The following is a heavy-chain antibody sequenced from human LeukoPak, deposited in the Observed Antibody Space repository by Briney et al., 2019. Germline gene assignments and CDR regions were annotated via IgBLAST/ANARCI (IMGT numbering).Heavy chain of an antibody. CDR3: VRGDRRDY. CDR1: RFTFSTYT. V-gene: IGHV3-21*01. CDR2: ISDSGGAT. Sequence: GGSLRLSCAASRFTFSTYTMNWVRQAPGKGLQWVSSISDSGGATFYADSLRGRFTISRDNAKNSLYLQMTSLTAEDTAVYYCVRGDRRDYWGQGTLVTVSS. D-gene: IGHD2-21*01. J-gene: IGHJ4*02.